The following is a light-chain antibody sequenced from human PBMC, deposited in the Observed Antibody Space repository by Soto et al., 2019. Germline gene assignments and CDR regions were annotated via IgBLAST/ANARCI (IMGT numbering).Light chain of an antibody. CDR3: QQYGSSPPRVT. CDR2: GAS. V-gene: IGKV3-20*01. Sequence: EIVLTQSPGTLSLSPGERATLSCRASQIVSSSYLAWYQQKPGQAPRLLIYGASSRATGIPDRFSGSGSGTDFTLTISRLEPEDFAVYYCQQYGSSPPRVTFGPGPKVDIK. CDR1: QIVSSSY. J-gene: IGKJ3*01.